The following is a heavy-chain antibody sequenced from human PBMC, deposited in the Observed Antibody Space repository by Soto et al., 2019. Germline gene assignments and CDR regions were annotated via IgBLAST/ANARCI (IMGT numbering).Heavy chain of an antibody. V-gene: IGHV4-59*01. J-gene: IGHJ4*02. CDR2: IYYSGST. CDR1: GGSISSYY. CDR3: ARDSSRAGYSYEFEY. Sequence: PSETLSLTCTFSGGSISSYYWSWIRQPPGKGLEWIGFIYYSGSTNYNPSLKSRVTISVDTSKTQFSLKLSSVTAADTAVYYCARDSSRAGYSYEFEYWGMGSLVKVYS. D-gene: IGHD5-18*01.